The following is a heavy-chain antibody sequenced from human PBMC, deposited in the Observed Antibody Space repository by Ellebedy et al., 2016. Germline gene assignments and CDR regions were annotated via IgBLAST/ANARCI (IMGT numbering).Heavy chain of an antibody. CDR2: IYSGGST. V-gene: IGHV3-53*01. Sequence: GGSLRLXCVASGLTFSSYAMIWVRQAPGKGLEWVSLIYSGGSTYYADSVKGRFTISRDNSKNTLYLQMNSLRAEDTAVYYCERNPGDCYSCGYWGQGTLVTVSS. CDR3: ERNPGDCYSCGY. CDR1: GLTFSSYA. J-gene: IGHJ4*02. D-gene: IGHD2-21*02.